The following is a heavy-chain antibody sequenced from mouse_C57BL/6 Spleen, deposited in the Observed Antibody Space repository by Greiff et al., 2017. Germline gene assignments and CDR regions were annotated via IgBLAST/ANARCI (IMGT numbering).Heavy chain of an antibody. V-gene: IGHV1-69*01. Sequence: QVQLKQPGAELVMPGASVKLSCKASGYTFTSYWMHWVKQRPGQGLEWIGEIDPSDSYTNYNQKFKGNSTLTVDKSSSTAYMQLSSLTSEDSAVYYSERYSNYWYFDVWGTGTTVTVSS. CDR2: IDPSDSYT. CDR1: GYTFTSYW. J-gene: IGHJ1*03. CDR3: ERYSNYWYFDV. D-gene: IGHD2-5*01.